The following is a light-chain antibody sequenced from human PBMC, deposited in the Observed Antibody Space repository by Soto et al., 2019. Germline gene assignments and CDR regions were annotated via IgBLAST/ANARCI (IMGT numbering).Light chain of an antibody. J-gene: IGKJ1*01. CDR3: QHYDISSWT. CDR2: QES. Sequence: DTQMTQSPSTLSASVGDRVTITCRASQSLNIWLAWYQQKPGRAPKILIYQESTLASGVPSRFSGSGSGTDLTLTISRLEPEDFAVYYCQHYDISSWTXGQGTKVDIK. CDR1: QSLNIW. V-gene: IGKV1-5*03.